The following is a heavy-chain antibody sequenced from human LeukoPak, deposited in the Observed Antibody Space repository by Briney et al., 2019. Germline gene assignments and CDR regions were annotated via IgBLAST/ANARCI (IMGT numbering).Heavy chain of an antibody. V-gene: IGHV3-53*01. CDR3: ARGGGGNAFDI. Sequence: GGSLRLSCAASGFTVSSNYMSWVRQAPGKGLEWVGVIYSGGNTYYADSVKGRFTISRDNSKNTLYLQMNSLRAEDMAVYYCARGGGGNAFDIWGRGTMLTVSS. CDR2: IYSGGNT. CDR1: GFTVSSNY. J-gene: IGHJ3*02. D-gene: IGHD2-21*01.